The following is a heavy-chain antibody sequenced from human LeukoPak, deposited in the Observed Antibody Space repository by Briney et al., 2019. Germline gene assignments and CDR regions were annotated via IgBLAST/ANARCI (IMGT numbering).Heavy chain of an antibody. CDR1: GGSFSGYY. CDR2: INHSGST. Sequence: PSETLSLTCAVYGGSFSGYYWSWIRQPPGKGLEWIGEINHSGSTNYNPSLKSRVTISVDTSKNQFSLKLSSVTAADTAVYYCARRAEGYNYWDYWGQGTLVTVSS. V-gene: IGHV4-34*01. J-gene: IGHJ4*02. D-gene: IGHD5-24*01. CDR3: ARRAEGYNYWDY.